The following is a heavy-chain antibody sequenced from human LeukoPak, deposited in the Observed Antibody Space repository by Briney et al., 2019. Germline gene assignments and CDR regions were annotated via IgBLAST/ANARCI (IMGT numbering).Heavy chain of an antibody. V-gene: IGHV3-23*01. D-gene: IGHD4-17*01. J-gene: IGHJ4*02. Sequence: GGSLRLSCAASGFTFSSYAMSWVRQAPGKGLEWVSAISGSGGSTYYADSVKGRFTISRDNAKNSLYLQMNSLRAEDTAVYYCARTHQGVTKDFDYWGQGTLVTVSS. CDR3: ARTHQGVTKDFDY. CDR1: GFTFSSYA. CDR2: ISGSGGST.